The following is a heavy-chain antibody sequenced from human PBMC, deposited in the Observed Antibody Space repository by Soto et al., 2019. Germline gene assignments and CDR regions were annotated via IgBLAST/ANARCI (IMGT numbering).Heavy chain of an antibody. J-gene: IGHJ4*02. Sequence: EVQLLESGGGLVQPGGSLRLSCAASGFTFSSYAMSWVRQAPGKGLEWVSAISGSGGSTYYADSVKGRFTISRDNSKNTLYLQMNSLRAEETAVYYCAKAYPRTYCSSTSCYVLGYFDYWGQGTLVTVSS. CDR1: GFTFSSYA. CDR3: AKAYPRTYCSSTSCYVLGYFDY. D-gene: IGHD2-2*01. V-gene: IGHV3-23*01. CDR2: ISGSGGST.